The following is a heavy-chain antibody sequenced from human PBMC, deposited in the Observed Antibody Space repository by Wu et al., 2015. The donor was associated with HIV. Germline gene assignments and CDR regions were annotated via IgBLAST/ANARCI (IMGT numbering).Heavy chain of an antibody. CDR1: GYTFINYG. V-gene: IGHV1-18*01. Sequence: QIQLVQSRTEMKRPGASVRVSCKASGYTFINYGLTWVRQAPGQSLQWIGWISIHNGNTNTNYAQAFQDRVVLTTDTSTNTAYMELRSLTSADTAVYYCARLEWSVSPQGGYWGQGTLVIVSS. D-gene: IGHD3-3*01. CDR2: ISIHNGNT. CDR3: ARLEWSVSPQGGY. J-gene: IGHJ4*02.